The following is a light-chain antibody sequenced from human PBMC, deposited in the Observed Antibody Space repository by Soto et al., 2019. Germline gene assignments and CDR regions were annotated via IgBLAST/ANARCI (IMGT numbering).Light chain of an antibody. CDR1: SSDVGGYNY. CDR2: EVS. J-gene: IGLJ2*01. Sequence: QSALTQPASVSGSPGQSITISCTGTSSDVGGYNYVSWYQQHPGKAPKLMIYEVSNRPSGVSNRFSGSKSVNTASLTISGLQAEDEADYYCSSYTSSSTLVVFGGGTTLTVL. CDR3: SSYTSSSTLVV. V-gene: IGLV2-14*01.